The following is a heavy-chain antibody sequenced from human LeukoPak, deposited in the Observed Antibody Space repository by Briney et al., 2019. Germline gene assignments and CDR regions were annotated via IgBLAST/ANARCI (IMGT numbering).Heavy chain of an antibody. D-gene: IGHD3-22*01. J-gene: IGHJ5*02. CDR2: FYTSEMT. Sequence: SDTLSLTCTVSGDSISSGNNYWTWIRQPAGKGLEWIGRFYTSEMTYNPSLKSRVTISVDTSKNQFSLRLSSVTASDTAIYYCARSRSGSGFGNWFDPWGQGTLVTVSS. CDR1: GDSISSGNNY. CDR3: ARSRSGSGFGNWFDP. V-gene: IGHV4-61*02.